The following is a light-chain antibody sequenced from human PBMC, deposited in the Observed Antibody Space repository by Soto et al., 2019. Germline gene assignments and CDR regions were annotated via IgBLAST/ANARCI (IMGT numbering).Light chain of an antibody. J-gene: IGLJ3*02. V-gene: IGLV2-14*03. CDR2: EVT. CDR3: SSYTTSSALWV. Sequence: QLVLTQPASVSGSPGQSITISCTGTNSDVGGYNYVSWYQQHPGKVPKLIIYEVTNRPSGVSSRVTGSKSGNTASLTISGLQAEDEADYYCSSYTTSSALWVFGGGTKLTVL. CDR1: NSDVGGYNY.